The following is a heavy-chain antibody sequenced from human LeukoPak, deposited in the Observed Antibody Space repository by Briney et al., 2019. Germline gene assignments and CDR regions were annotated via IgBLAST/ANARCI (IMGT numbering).Heavy chain of an antibody. Sequence: GETLKISCKGSGYSFSSYSIGWVRQMPGKGLEWMGIIYAGDSDTRYSPSFQGQVTISVDKSINTAYMQWSSLKASDSAMYYCARRRDGYNLEAFNIWGQGTMVTVSS. CDR3: ARRRDGYNLEAFNI. D-gene: IGHD5-24*01. V-gene: IGHV5-51*01. CDR1: GYSFSSYS. CDR2: IYAGDSDT. J-gene: IGHJ3*02.